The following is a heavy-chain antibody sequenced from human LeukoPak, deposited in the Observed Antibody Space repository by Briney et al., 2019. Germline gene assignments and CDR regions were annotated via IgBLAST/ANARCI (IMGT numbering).Heavy chain of an antibody. CDR3: ATSRSHYGMDV. J-gene: IGHJ6*02. CDR1: GGSISSGGYY. CDR2: IYYSGST. V-gene: IGHV4-31*03. D-gene: IGHD2-15*01. Sequence: SQTLSLTCTVSGGSISSGGYYWSWIRQHPGKGLEWIGYIYYSGSTYYNPSLKSRVTISVDTSKNQVSLKLTSVTVADTAVYYCATSRSHYGMDVWGQGTTVTVSS.